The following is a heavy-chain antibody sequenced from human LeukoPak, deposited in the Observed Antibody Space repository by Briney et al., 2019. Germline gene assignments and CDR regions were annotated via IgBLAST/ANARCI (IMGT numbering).Heavy chain of an antibody. CDR3: AKRQTGFTYGSGSYSHY. J-gene: IGHJ4*02. Sequence: GGSLRLTCAASGFTFSTFAMSWVRQAPGKGLEWVSAISGSGGGTYYADSVKGRLTISRDNSKNTLYLQMNSLRAEDTAVYYCAKRQTGFTYGSGSYSHYWGQGTLVTVSS. CDR1: GFTFSTFA. V-gene: IGHV3-23*01. D-gene: IGHD3-10*01. CDR2: ISGSGGGT.